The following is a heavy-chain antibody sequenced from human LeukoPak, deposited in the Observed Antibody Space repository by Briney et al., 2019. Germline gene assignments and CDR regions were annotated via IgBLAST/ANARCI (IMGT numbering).Heavy chain of an antibody. CDR2: ISGSGGST. Sequence: GGSLRLSCAASGFTFSSYAMSWVRQAPGKGLEWVSAISGSGGSTYYADSVKGRFTISRDNSKNTLYLQMNSLRAEDTAVYYCAKGPGYYYGSGSFLDYWGQGTLVTVSS. J-gene: IGHJ4*02. CDR3: AKGPGYYYGSGSFLDY. D-gene: IGHD3-10*01. V-gene: IGHV3-23*01. CDR1: GFTFSSYA.